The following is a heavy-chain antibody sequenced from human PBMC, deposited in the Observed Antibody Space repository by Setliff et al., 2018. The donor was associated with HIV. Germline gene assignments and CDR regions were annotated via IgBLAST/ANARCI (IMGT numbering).Heavy chain of an antibody. J-gene: IGHJ4*02. CDR2: LNYDGVT. V-gene: IGHV4-34*01. CDR1: GGSFSGSY. CDR3: ATTYCRGADCPQMYDY. D-gene: IGHD2-21*02. Sequence: KPSETLSLTCAVYGGSFSGSYWSWIRQPPGKGLEWIGELNYDGVTNHNPSLRSRVTISVDTSRKQWSLRLNSVTAADTAVYYCATTYCRGADCPQMYDYWGQGTLVT.